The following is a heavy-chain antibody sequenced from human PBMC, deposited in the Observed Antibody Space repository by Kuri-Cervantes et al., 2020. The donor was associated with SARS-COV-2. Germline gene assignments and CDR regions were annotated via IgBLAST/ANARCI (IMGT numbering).Heavy chain of an antibody. CDR1: GGSISSYY. Sequence: SETLSLTCTVSGGSISSYYWSWIRQPPGKGREWIGYAYYSESTNYNPSLKSRVTISVDKSKIQLSLILSSVTAANTAVYYCARGGNKYGANAFDIWGQGTMVTVSS. CDR3: ARGGNKYGANAFDI. J-gene: IGHJ3*02. V-gene: IGHV4-59*01. D-gene: IGHD4-23*01. CDR2: AYYSEST.